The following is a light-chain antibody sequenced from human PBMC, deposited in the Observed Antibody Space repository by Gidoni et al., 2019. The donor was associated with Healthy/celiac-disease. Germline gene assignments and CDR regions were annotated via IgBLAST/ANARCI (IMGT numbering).Light chain of an antibody. CDR2: AAS. V-gene: IGKV1-39*01. J-gene: IGKJ1*01. CDR1: QSISSY. CDR3: QQSYSTPWT. Sequence: DIQMTQSPSSLSASVGDRVTIPCRASQSISSYLNWYQQKPGKDPKLLMYAASSLQSGVPSRFRGSGSGTDFTLTISSLQPEEFATDYCQQSYSTPWTFGQGTKGEIK.